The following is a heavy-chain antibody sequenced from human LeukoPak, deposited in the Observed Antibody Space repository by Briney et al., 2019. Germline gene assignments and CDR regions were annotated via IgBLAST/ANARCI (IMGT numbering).Heavy chain of an antibody. CDR2: ISGSSPIMSSSRSTI. D-gene: IGHD2-15*01. CDR1: GFTFSSYS. V-gene: IGHV3-48*01. J-gene: IGHJ6*03. CDR3: GRSRRINASLYYYMDV. Sequence: GGSLRLSCAASGFTFSSYSMNWVRQAPGKGLEWVSYISGSSPIMSSSRSTIYYADSVKGRFTISRDNAKNSLYLQMNSLRTEDTAVYYCGRSRRINASLYYYMDVWGKGTTVTVSS.